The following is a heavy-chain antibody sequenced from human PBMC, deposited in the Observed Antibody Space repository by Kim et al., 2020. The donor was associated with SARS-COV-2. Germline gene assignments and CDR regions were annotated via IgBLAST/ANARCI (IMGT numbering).Heavy chain of an antibody. V-gene: IGHV3-23*01. D-gene: IGHD3-22*01. CDR3: AKDTYYYDSSGYYGGDY. J-gene: IGHJ4*02. Sequence: GGSLRLSCAASGFTFSSYAMSWVRQAPGKGLEWVSAISGSGGSTYYADSVKGRFTISRDNSKNTLYLQMNSLRAEDTAVYYCAKDTYYYDSSGYYGGDYWGQGTLVTVSS. CDR1: GFTFSSYA. CDR2: ISGSGGST.